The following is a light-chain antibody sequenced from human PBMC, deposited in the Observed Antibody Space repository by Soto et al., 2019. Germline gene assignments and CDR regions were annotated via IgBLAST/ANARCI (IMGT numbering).Light chain of an antibody. CDR3: LQYDSSSPT. CDR1: QNISVW. J-gene: IGKJ2*01. V-gene: IGKV1-5*01. CDR2: DAS. Sequence: DIPMTQSPSTLSASVGDGVTITCRASQNISVWLAWYQQRPGKAPKFLIYDASNLETGVSSRFSGSVSGTEFTLTIRRLQPDDFATYYCLQYDSSSPTFRQGTKREI.